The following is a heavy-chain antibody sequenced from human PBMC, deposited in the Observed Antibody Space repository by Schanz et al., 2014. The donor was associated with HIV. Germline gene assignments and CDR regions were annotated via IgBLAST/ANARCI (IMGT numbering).Heavy chain of an antibody. J-gene: IGHJ5*02. CDR2: ISSSGSTI. V-gene: IGHV3-11*04. CDR3: VRDFDPSSAGSGYEDWFAT. Sequence: QVQLVESGGGLVKPGGSLRLSCAASGFTFSDYYMSWIRQAPGKGLEWVSYISSSGSTIHYADSVKGRFTISRDNAKNSLYLQMNSLRAEDTAVYYCVRDFDPSSAGSGYEDWFATWGQGTLVTVSS. D-gene: IGHD3-22*01. CDR1: GFTFSDYY.